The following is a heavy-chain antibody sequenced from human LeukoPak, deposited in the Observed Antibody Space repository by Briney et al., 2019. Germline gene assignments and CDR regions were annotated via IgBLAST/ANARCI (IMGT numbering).Heavy chain of an antibody. J-gene: IGHJ4*02. D-gene: IGHD6-19*01. CDR2: IYYSGST. V-gene: IGHV4-31*03. Sequence: SETLSLTCTVSGCSISSGGYYWSWIRQHPGKGLEWIGYIYYSGSTYYNPSLKSRVTISVDTSKNQFSLKLSSVTAADTAVYYCARSPSGSGWYQGGIDYWGQGTLVTVSS. CDR3: ARSPSGSGWYQGGIDY. CDR1: GCSISSGGYY.